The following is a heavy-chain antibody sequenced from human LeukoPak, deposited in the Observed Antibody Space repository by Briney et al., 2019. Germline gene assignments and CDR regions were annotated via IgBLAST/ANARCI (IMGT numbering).Heavy chain of an antibody. CDR3: ASRGAYRGGDCYRLFDY. D-gene: IGHD2-21*02. V-gene: IGHV1-2*02. CDR1: GYTFTGYY. CDR2: INPNSGGT. J-gene: IGHJ4*02. Sequence: GASVKVSCKASGYTFTGYYMHWVRQAPGQGLEWMGWINPNSGGTNYAQKFQGRVTMTRDTSISTAYMELSRLRSDDTAVYYCASRGAYRGGDCYRLFDYWGQGTLVTVSS.